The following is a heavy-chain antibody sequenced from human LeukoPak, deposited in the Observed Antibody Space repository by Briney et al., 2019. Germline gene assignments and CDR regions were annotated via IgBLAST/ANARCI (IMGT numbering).Heavy chain of an antibody. Sequence: ASVKVSCKASGYTFTGYYMHWVRQAPGQGLEWMGWINPNSGGTNYAQKSQGRVTMTRDTSISTAYMELSRLRSDDTAVYYCARKNSSGWYGEYYFDYWGQGTLVTVSS. V-gene: IGHV1-2*02. CDR2: INPNSGGT. CDR3: ARKNSSGWYGEYYFDY. CDR1: GYTFTGYY. J-gene: IGHJ4*02. D-gene: IGHD6-19*01.